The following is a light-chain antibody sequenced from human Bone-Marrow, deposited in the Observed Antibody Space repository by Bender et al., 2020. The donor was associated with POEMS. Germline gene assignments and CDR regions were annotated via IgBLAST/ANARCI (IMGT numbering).Light chain of an antibody. V-gene: IGLV1-44*01. Sequence: QSVLTRPPSASGTPGQRVTISCSGGSSNIGAHAVNWYQHLPGTAPKLLIYSSHRRPSEVPDRFSGSRSGTSASLAISGLQSEDEADYYCAVWDDSLSGWVFGGGTKLTVL. CDR2: SSH. CDR1: SSNIGAHA. J-gene: IGLJ3*02. CDR3: AVWDDSLSGWV.